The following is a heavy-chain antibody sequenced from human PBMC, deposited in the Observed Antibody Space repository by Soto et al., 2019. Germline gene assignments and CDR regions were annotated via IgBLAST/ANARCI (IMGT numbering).Heavy chain of an antibody. CDR1: GFSFDRYA. V-gene: IGHV3-23*01. CDR3: ATQDFRGTSGTT. D-gene: IGHD1-1*01. J-gene: IGHJ4*02. CDR2: INYAGGNI. Sequence: GGSLRLSCAASGFSFDRYAMGWVRQTPGAGLDWVSVINYAGGNIHYADFVEGRFTISRDNSKNTLYLQMNNLRVEDTAVYHCATQDFRGTSGTTWGQGTRVTVSS.